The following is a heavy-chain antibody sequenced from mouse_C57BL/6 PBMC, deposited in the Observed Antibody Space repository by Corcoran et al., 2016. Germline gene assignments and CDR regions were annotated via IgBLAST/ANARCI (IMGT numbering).Heavy chain of an antibody. Sequence: QVQLQQSGPELVKPGASVKISCKASGYTFTDYYINWVKQRPGQGLEWIGWIFPGSGSTYYNEKFKGKATLTVDKSSSTAYMLLSSLTSEDSAVYFCARSKDYGSSYGDYAMDYWGQGTSVTVSS. J-gene: IGHJ4*01. D-gene: IGHD1-1*01. CDR1: GYTFTDYY. V-gene: IGHV1-75*01. CDR2: IFPGSGST. CDR3: ARSKDYGSSYGDYAMDY.